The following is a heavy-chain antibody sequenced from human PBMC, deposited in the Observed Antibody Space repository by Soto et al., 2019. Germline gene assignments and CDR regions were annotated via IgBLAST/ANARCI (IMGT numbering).Heavy chain of an antibody. CDR3: ARHGSPGSNYYYYYMDV. Sequence: PGESLKISCKGSGYRFTSYWIGWVRQMPGKGLEWMGIIYPGDSDTRYSPSFQGQVTISADKSISTAYLQWSSLKASDTAMYYCARHGSPGSNYYYYYMDVWGKGTTVTVSS. CDR2: IYPGDSDT. J-gene: IGHJ6*03. V-gene: IGHV5-51*01. CDR1: GYRFTSYW. D-gene: IGHD1-7*01.